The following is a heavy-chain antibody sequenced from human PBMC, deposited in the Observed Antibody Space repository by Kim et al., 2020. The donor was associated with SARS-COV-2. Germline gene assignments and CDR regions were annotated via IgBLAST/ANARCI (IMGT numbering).Heavy chain of an antibody. CDR1: GYTFTSYD. CDR3: ARGRNKVVTAHYYYYGMDV. V-gene: IGHV1-8*01. J-gene: IGHJ6*02. CDR2: MNPNSGNT. D-gene: IGHD2-21*02. Sequence: ASVKVSCKASGYTFTSYDINWVRQATGQGLEWMGWMNPNSGNTGYAQKFQGRVTMTRNTSISTAYMELSSLRSEDTAVYYCARGRNKVVTAHYYYYGMDVWGQGTTVTVSS.